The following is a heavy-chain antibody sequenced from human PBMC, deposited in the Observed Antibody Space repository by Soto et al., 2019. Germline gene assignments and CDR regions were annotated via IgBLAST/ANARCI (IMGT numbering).Heavy chain of an antibody. CDR3: ARSGDNYNRLDY. CDR1: TFPFSTYW. CDR2: IHRDEIEK. J-gene: IGHJ4*02. Sequence: GGSLRLSCAASTFPFSTYWMTWVRQAPGKGLEWVANIHRDEIEKYYMDSVKGRFTISRDNAKNSLYLQMTSLRAEDTAVYYCARSGDNYNRLDYWGQGTPVTVSS. D-gene: IGHD1-1*01. V-gene: IGHV3-7*01.